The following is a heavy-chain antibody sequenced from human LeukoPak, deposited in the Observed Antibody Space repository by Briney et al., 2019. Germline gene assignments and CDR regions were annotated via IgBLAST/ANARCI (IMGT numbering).Heavy chain of an antibody. J-gene: IGHJ4*02. V-gene: IGHV1-46*01. Sequence: ASVKVSCKASGYTFTSYYMHWVRQAPGQGLEWMGIINPSGGSTSYAQKFQGRVTMTRDTSTSTVYMELCSLRSEDTAVYYCARDLALAHCSGGSCYELDYWGQGTLVTVSS. CDR3: ARDLALAHCSGGSCYELDY. CDR2: INPSGGST. CDR1: GYTFTSYY. D-gene: IGHD2-15*01.